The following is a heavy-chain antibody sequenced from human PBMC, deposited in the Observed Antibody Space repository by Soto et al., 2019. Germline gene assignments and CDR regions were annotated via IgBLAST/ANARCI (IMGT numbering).Heavy chain of an antibody. CDR2: IIDSGGST. CDR3: AKRRSYYYYYGVDV. J-gene: IGHJ6*04. V-gene: IGHV3-23*01. CDR1: GFTFSSCA. Sequence: GGSLRLSCAASGFTFSSCAMGWVLQAPEKGLEWVSDIIDSGGSTYYADSVKGRFTISRDNSKNTLYLQMNNLRAEYTALYYCAKRRSYYYYYGVDVWGEGTTVTVSS.